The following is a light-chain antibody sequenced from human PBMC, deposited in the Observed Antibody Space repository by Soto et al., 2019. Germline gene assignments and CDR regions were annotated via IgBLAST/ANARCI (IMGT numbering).Light chain of an antibody. CDR1: STDVGAYKY. CDR2: EVS. V-gene: IGLV2-8*01. Sequence: QSALTQPPSASGAPGQSVTISCTGTSTDVGAYKYVSWYQQYPGKAPKLMIYEVSKRPSGVPDRFSGSKSGNTAPLTVSGLQADEEADYCRSSYVGSDIWVFGGGTKVTVL. J-gene: IGLJ3*02. CDR3: SSYVGSDIWV.